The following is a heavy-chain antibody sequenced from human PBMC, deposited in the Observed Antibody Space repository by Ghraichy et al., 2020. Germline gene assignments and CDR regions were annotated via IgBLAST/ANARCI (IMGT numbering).Heavy chain of an antibody. CDR3: ARAFEPFNYVFDY. V-gene: IGHV3-30-3*01. CDR1: GFTFSSYA. J-gene: IGHJ4*02. Sequence: GGSLRLSCAASGFTFSSYAMHWVRQAPGKGLEWVAVISYDGSNKYYADSVKGRFTISRDNSKNTLYLQMNSLRAEDTAVYYCARAFEPFNYVFDYWGQGTLVTVSS. D-gene: IGHD1-7*01. CDR2: ISYDGSNK.